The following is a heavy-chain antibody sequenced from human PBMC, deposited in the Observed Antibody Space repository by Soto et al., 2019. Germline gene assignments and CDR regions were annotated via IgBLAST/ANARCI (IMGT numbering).Heavy chain of an antibody. D-gene: IGHD3-3*01. CDR3: AREVYTFWSGYCDY. Sequence: EVQLVESGGGLVQPGGSLRLSCAASGFTFSSYWMHWVRQAPGKGLVWVSRINSDGSSTSYADPVKGRFTISRDNAKNRLYLQMNSLRAEDTAVYYCAREVYTFWSGYCDYWGKGTLVSVSS. V-gene: IGHV3-74*01. CDR2: INSDGSST. CDR1: GFTFSSYW. J-gene: IGHJ4*02.